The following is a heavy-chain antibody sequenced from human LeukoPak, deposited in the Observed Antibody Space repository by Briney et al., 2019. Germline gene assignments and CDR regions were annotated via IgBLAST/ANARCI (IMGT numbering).Heavy chain of an antibody. CDR3: AKEIGASLPFDY. CDR1: GFTFSTYW. J-gene: IGHJ4*02. Sequence: GGSLRLSCAASGFTFSTYWMSWVRQAPGKGLEWVSAMSDSGDRTYYADSVKGRFTISRDNSKTTLYLQMNSLRAEDTAVYYCAKEIGASLPFDYWGQGTLVTVSS. CDR2: MSDSGDRT. V-gene: IGHV3-23*01. D-gene: IGHD3-16*01.